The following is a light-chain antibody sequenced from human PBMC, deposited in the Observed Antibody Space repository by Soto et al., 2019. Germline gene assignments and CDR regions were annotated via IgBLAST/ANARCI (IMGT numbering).Light chain of an antibody. CDR3: PQYCSSPRRT. CDR2: GAS. V-gene: IGKV3-20*01. J-gene: IGKJ1*01. CDR1: QSVSSSY. Sequence: EIVLTQSPGTLSLSPGERATLSCRASQSVSSSYLAWYQQKPGQAPRLLIYGASSRATGIPDRFSGSGSGTDFTLTISRLEPEDFAVYYCPQYCSSPRRTFGQGSMV.